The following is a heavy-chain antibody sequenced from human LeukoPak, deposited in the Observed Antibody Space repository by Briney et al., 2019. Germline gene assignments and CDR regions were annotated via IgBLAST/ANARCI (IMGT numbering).Heavy chain of an antibody. Sequence: GGSLRLSCAASGFTFGSHWMNWVRQAPGKGPVWVSRINGDGSTTVYADSVQGRFSISRDNAKSTHYLHMNSLRAEDTAVYYCAREGGGYCSGINCWKWFDPWGQGTLVTVSS. CDR3: AREGGGYCSGINCWKWFDP. CDR1: GFTFGSHW. CDR2: INGDGSTT. V-gene: IGHV3-74*01. D-gene: IGHD2-15*01. J-gene: IGHJ5*02.